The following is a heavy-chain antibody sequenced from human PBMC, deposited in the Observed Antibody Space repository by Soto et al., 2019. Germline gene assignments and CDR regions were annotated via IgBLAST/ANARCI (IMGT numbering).Heavy chain of an antibody. CDR1: GGSISSYY. Sequence: PSETLSLTCTVSGGSISSYYCSWTRQPPGKGLEWIGYIYYSGSTNYNPSLKSRVTISVDTSKNQFSLKLSSVTAADTAVYYCARLGWFGEPNYYYSYMDVWGKGTTVTVSS. CDR3: ARLGWFGEPNYYYSYMDV. V-gene: IGHV4-59*08. D-gene: IGHD3-10*01. J-gene: IGHJ6*03. CDR2: IYYSGST.